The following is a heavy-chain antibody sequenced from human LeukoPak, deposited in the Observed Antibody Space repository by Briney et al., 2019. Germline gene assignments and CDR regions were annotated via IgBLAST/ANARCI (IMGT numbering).Heavy chain of an antibody. CDR1: GFSFSSYS. V-gene: IGHV3-30*03. D-gene: IGHD3-3*01. CDR2: ISYDGSNK. CDR3: ARAYEY. Sequence: PGGSLRLSCAASGFSFSSYSMNWVRQAPGKGLEWVAVISYDGSNKYYADSVKGRFTISRDNSKNTLYLQMNSLRAEDTAVYYCARAYEYWGQGTLVTVSS. J-gene: IGHJ4*02.